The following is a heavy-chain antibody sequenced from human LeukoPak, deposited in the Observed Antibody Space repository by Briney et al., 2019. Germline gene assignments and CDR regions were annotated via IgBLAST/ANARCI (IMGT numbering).Heavy chain of an antibody. CDR3: ATTTATSGSSLY. CDR2: IRAYNGDT. D-gene: IGHD6-19*01. V-gene: IGHV1-18*01. J-gene: IGHJ4*02. CDR1: PDTFTRYG. Sequence: ASVKVSCKASPDTFTRYGITWVRQAPGQGLEWMGWIRAYNGDTNYAQKFQGRVTMTAERSTNTAYMELRGLTFDDTAVFYCATTTATSGSSLYWGQGTLVNVAS.